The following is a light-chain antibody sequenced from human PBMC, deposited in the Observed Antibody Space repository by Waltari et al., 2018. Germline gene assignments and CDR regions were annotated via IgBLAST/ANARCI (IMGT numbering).Light chain of an antibody. J-gene: IGLJ3*02. V-gene: IGLV1-44*01. CDR3: ATWDYSLDCQV. CDR2: SSN. CDR1: RSNIGAEV. Sequence: QSVLTQPPSASGTPGQRVTITCSGSRSNIGAEVVNWYQVLPGTAPKLLIYSSNQRPSGVPERFSGSKSGTSASLVISGLQSEDEAEYYCATWDYSLDCQVFGGGTKLTVL.